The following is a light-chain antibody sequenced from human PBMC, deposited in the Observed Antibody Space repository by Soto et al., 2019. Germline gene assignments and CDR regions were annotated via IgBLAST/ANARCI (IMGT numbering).Light chain of an antibody. V-gene: IGLV2-23*01. CDR1: RRDVGSYNL. CDR3: CSYAGSFTYV. CDR2: KGN. Sequence: QSVLTQPDSVSGSPGQSITISCTGTRRDVGSYNLVSWYQQHPGKASKFMIVKGNNRHSGLFNRFSGSKSGNTASLTISGLTSEDEADYYSCSYAGSFTYVFRTGTKLTVL. J-gene: IGLJ1*01.